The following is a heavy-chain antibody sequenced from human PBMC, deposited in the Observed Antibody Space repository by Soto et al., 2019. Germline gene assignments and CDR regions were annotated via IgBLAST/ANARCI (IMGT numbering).Heavy chain of an antibody. V-gene: IGHV1-18*01. CDR2: ISAYNGNT. Sequence: ASVKVSCKASGYTFTSYGISWVRQAPGQGLEWMGWISAYNGNTNYAQKLQGRVTMTTETSTSTAYMELRSLRSDDTAVYYCARDSLGEMVYAPGAYYFDYWGQGTLVTVSS. J-gene: IGHJ4*02. CDR1: GYTFTSYG. CDR3: ARDSLGEMVYAPGAYYFDY. D-gene: IGHD2-8*01.